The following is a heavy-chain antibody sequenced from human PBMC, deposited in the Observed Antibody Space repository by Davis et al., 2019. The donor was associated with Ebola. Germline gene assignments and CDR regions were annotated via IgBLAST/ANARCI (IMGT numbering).Heavy chain of an antibody. CDR3: ARESYDFWSGYYTYYFDY. J-gene: IGHJ4*02. CDR2: ISSSGSTI. Sequence: GGSLRLSCAASGFTFSSYEMNWVRQAPGKGLEWVSYISSSGSTIYYADSVKGRFTISRDNAKNSLYLQMNSLRDEDTAVYYCARESYDFWSGYYTYYFDYWGQGTLVTVSS. D-gene: IGHD3-3*01. CDR1: GFTFSSYE. V-gene: IGHV3-48*03.